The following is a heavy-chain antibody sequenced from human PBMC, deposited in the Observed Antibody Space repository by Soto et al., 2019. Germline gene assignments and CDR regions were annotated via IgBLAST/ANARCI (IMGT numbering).Heavy chain of an antibody. V-gene: IGHV3-30*03. CDR2: IAFDGSEK. CDR3: ARHPRTNFDFRRGYFVPDFFAD. Sequence: GGSLRLSCGVSGSKFKNHGMHWLRQAPGKGLEWVAVIAFDGSEKFYSDSVEGRFSISRDDSKDTLHLQMTGLTREDTAMYFCARHPRTNFDFRRGYFVPDFFADWGEGALVTVSS. CDR1: GSKFKNHG. J-gene: IGHJ1*01. D-gene: IGHD3-3*01.